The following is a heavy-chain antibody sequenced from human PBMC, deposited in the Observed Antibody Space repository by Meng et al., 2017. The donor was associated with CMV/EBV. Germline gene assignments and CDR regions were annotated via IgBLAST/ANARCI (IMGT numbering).Heavy chain of an antibody. CDR3: ARDYYGSVGYYFDY. CDR2: ISSSSYI. V-gene: IGHV3-21*01. D-gene: IGHD3-10*01. J-gene: IGHJ4*02. Sequence: GGSLRLSCAASGFTFSSYSMNWVRQAPGKGLEWVSSISSSSYIYYADSVKGRFTISRDNAKNSLYLQMNSLRAEDTAVYYCARDYYGSVGYYFDYWAQGTLVTVSS. CDR1: GFTFSSYS.